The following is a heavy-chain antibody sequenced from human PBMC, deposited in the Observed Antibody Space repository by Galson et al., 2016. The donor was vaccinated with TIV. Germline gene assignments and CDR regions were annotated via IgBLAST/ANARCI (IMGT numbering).Heavy chain of an antibody. CDR3: RARGDSRAHDVFDF. CDR2: IKTDGSRT. Sequence: SLRLSCAASGFTFSNFWMHWVRQVPGKGLVWVSRIKTDGSRTDYVDSVKGRFTIPRDNVKNTVYLQMDSLRAEDTAVYYCRARGDSRAHDVFDFWGQGTMVTVSS. D-gene: IGHD3-3*01. V-gene: IGHV3-74*01. J-gene: IGHJ3*01. CDR1: GFTFSNFW.